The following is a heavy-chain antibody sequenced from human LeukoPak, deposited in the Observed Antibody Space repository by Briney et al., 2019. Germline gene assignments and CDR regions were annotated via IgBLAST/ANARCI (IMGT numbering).Heavy chain of an antibody. V-gene: IGHV3-48*01. Sequence: GGSLRLSCAASGLTISSYSMNWVRQAPGKGLQWVSYISSSSSTIYYADSVKGRFTISRDNSKNTLYLQMNSLRAEETAVYYCARVVDHDYSDYYLDYWGQGTLVTVSS. CDR1: GLTISSYS. CDR2: ISSSSSTI. D-gene: IGHD4-11*01. J-gene: IGHJ4*02. CDR3: ARVVDHDYSDYYLDY.